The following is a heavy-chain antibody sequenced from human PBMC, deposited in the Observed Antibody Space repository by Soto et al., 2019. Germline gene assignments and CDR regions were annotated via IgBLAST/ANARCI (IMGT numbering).Heavy chain of an antibody. CDR2: ISSSSSYI. CDR1: GFTFSSYS. Sequence: GGSLRLSCAASGFTFSSYSMNWVRQAPGKGLEWVSSISSSSSYIYYADSVKGRFTISRDNAKNSLYLQMNSLRAEDTAGYYCAGDTPPQLDYSKGRPVRDSNWFDPWGQGTLVTVSS. J-gene: IGHJ5*02. D-gene: IGHD4-4*01. CDR3: AGDTPPQLDYSKGRPVRDSNWFDP. V-gene: IGHV3-21*01.